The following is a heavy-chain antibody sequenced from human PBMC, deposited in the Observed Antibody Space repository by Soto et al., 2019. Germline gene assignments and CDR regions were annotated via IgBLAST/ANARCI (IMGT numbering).Heavy chain of an antibody. CDR1: GGTFSSYA. D-gene: IGHD2-8*01. CDR3: ARTIPNCTNGVCYKAGGTWFDP. CDR2: IIPIFGTA. Sequence: ASVKVSCKASGGTFSSYAISWVRQAPGQGLEWMGGIIPIFGTANYAQKFQGRVTITADESTSTAYMELSSLRSEDTAVYYCARTIPNCTNGVCYKAGGTWFDPWGQGTLVTVSS. V-gene: IGHV1-69*13. J-gene: IGHJ5*02.